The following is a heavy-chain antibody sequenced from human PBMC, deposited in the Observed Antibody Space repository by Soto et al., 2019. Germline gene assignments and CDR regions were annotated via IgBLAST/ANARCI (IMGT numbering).Heavy chain of an antibody. D-gene: IGHD3-10*01. CDR3: ARERRIWFGELLGYNWFDP. Sequence: SENLSLTCTVSGGSISSGGYYWSWIRQHPGKGLEWIGYIDYSGSTYYNPSLKSRVTISVDTSKNQFSLKLSSVTAADTAVYYCARERRIWFGELLGYNWFDPWG. CDR1: GGSISSGGYY. CDR2: IDYSGST. V-gene: IGHV4-31*03. J-gene: IGHJ5*02.